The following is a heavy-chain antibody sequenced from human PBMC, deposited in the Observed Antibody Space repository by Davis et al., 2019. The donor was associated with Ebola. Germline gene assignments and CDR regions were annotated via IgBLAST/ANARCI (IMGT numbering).Heavy chain of an antibody. CDR1: GFTFDDYG. CDR2: INWNGGIT. Sequence: GESLKISCAASGFTFDDYGMSWVRHAPGKGLEWVSGINWNGGITDYAGSVKGRFTISRDNAKNSLYLQMNSLRAEDTALYYCARGFYGSGNYYFDYWGQGTLVTVSS. J-gene: IGHJ4*02. V-gene: IGHV3-20*04. D-gene: IGHD3-10*01. CDR3: ARGFYGSGNYYFDY.